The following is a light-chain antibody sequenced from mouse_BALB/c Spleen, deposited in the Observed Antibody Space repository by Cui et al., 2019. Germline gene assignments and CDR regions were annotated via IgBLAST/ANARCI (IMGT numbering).Light chain of an antibody. CDR1: QSISDY. J-gene: IGKJ1*01. CDR2: YAS. Sequence: DIVMTQSPATLSVTPGDRVSLSCRASQSISDYLHWYQQKSHESPRLLIKYASQSISGIPSRFSGSGSGSDFTLSINSVEPEDVGVYYCQNRHSFPWTFGGGTKLEIK. CDR3: QNRHSFPWT. V-gene: IGKV5-39*01.